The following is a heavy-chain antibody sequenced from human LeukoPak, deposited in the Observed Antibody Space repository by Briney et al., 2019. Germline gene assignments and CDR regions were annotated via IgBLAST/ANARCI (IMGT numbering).Heavy chain of an antibody. D-gene: IGHD2-2*01. CDR2: ISYDARNE. Sequence: GRSLRLSCAASGFTFSDYGVHWVRQAPGKGLEWVAVISYDARNEYYADSVKGRFTISRDNSKNTLYLQMNSLRAEDTAVYYCARSGCSSTSCYRYFDCWGQGTLVTVSS. CDR3: ARSGCSSTSCYRYFDC. V-gene: IGHV3-30*03. CDR1: GFTFSDYG. J-gene: IGHJ4*02.